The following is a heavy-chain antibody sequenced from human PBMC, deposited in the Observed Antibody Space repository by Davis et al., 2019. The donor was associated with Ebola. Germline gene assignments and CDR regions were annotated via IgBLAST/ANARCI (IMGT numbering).Heavy chain of an antibody. D-gene: IGHD5-12*01. CDR1: GNSFTGFW. Sequence: GESLKISCRGSGNSFTGFWVAWVRQMPGRGLEWMGVIYPGDSETRYSPSFQGQVTISVDNSIYTAYLQWSSLKASDTAMYYCARGGYGYVIDGMDVWGQGTTVTVSS. CDR2: IYPGDSET. V-gene: IGHV5-51*01. J-gene: IGHJ6*02. CDR3: ARGGYGYVIDGMDV.